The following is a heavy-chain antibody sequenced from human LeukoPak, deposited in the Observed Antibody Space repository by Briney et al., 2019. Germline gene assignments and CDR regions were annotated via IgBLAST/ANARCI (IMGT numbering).Heavy chain of an antibody. CDR2: IYYSGST. V-gene: IGHV4-59*12. CDR3: ARDSGYGDYVDYFDY. J-gene: IGHJ4*02. CDR1: GGSISTYY. Sequence: SETLSLTCTVSGGSISTYYWNWIRQPPGKGLEWIGYIYYSGSTYYNPSLKSRVTISVDTSKNQFSLKLSSVTAADTAVYYCARDSGYGDYVDYFDYWGQGTLVTVSS. D-gene: IGHD4-17*01.